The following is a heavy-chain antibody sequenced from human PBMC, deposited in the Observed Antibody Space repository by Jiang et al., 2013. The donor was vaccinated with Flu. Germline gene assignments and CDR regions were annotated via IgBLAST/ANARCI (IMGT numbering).Heavy chain of an antibody. Sequence: PGESLKISCKGSGYSFTSYWIGWVRQMPGKGLEWMGIIYPGDSDTRYSPSFQGQVTISADKSISTAYLQWSSLKASDTAMYYCARRDDSSPPRASFQHWGQGTLVTVSS. CDR1: GYSFTSYW. CDR2: IYPGDSDT. J-gene: IGHJ1*01. D-gene: IGHD3-22*01. V-gene: IGHV5-51*01. CDR3: ARRDDSSPPRASFQH.